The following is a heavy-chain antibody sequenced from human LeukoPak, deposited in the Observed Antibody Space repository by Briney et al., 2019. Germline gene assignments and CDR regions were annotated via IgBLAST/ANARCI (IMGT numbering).Heavy chain of an antibody. CDR2: IYYSGST. Sequence: SQTLSLTCTVSGGSISSGDYYWSWIRQPPGKGLEWIGYIYYSGSTYYNPSLKSRVTISVDTSKNQFSLKLSSVAAADTAVYYCAREGAAAGEFDYWGQGTLVTVSS. J-gene: IGHJ4*02. CDR1: GGSISSGDYY. D-gene: IGHD6-13*01. CDR3: AREGAAAGEFDY. V-gene: IGHV4-30-4*01.